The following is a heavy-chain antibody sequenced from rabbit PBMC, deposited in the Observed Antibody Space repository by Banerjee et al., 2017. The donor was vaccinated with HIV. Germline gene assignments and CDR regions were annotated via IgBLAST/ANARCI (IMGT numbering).Heavy chain of an antibody. CDR3: ARDPAGREDFNL. CDR2: IYTGSGST. CDR1: GFSFSSYW. D-gene: IGHD4-2*01. Sequence: QEQLEESGGGLVKPEGSLTLTCTASGFSFSSYWMCWVRQAPGKGPEWIGCIYTGSGSTYYASWAKGRFTISKTSSTTVTLQMTSLTAADTATYFCARDPAGREDFNLWGQGTLVTVS. V-gene: IGHV1S45*01. J-gene: IGHJ4*01.